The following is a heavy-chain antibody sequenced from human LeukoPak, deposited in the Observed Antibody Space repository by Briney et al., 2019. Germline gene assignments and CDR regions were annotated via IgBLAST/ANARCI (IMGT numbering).Heavy chain of an antibody. CDR3: VRDGIQMWTDFDY. CDR2: ISSSSGVR. D-gene: IGHD5-18*01. J-gene: IGHJ4*02. CDR1: GFTFRSHN. Sequence: GGSLRLSCAASGFTFRSHNMNWVRQAPGKGLEWVSFISSSSGVRHYADSVKGRFTISRDNAKNSLYLQMNSLRAEDTAVYYCVRDGIQMWTDFDYWGQGTLVTVSS. V-gene: IGHV3-48*01.